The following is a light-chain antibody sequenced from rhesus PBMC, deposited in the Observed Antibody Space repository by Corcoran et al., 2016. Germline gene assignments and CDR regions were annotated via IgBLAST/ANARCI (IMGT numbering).Light chain of an antibody. CDR1: QGITND. Sequence: DIQMTQSPSSLSASVGARVTITCRASQGITNDLAWYQQKPGETPKLLIYEASSLQSGIPSRFSGSGSGKDFTLTISSLQSEDFATYYCQHYYSTPFTFGPGTKLDIK. V-gene: IGKV1-25*01. CDR2: EAS. CDR3: QHYYSTPFT. J-gene: IGKJ3*01.